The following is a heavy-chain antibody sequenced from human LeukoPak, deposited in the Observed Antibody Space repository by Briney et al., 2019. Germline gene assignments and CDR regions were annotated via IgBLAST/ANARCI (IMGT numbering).Heavy chain of an antibody. D-gene: IGHD3-16*01. Sequence: SETLSLTCTVSDDSISDYYRGWIRQPPGKGLEWIGYIHNSGTSTYNLSLKSRVTISADTSKNQFSLKLSSMTTADTAVYYCTRGAGWLIDYWGQGILVTVSS. V-gene: IGHV4-59*01. J-gene: IGHJ4*02. CDR3: TRGAGWLIDY. CDR1: DDSISDYY. CDR2: IHNSGTS.